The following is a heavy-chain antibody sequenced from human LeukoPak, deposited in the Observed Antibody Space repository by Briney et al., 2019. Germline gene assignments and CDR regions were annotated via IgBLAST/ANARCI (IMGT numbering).Heavy chain of an antibody. J-gene: IGHJ5*02. CDR2: INHSGST. D-gene: IGHD3-10*01. CDR3: ARDSITMVRGVIWFDP. Sequence: SGTLSLTCAVYGGSFSGYYWSWIRQPPGKGLEWIGEINHSGSTNYNPSLKSRVTISVDTSKNQFSLKLSSVTAADTAVYYCARDSITMVRGVIWFDPWGQGTLVTVSS. V-gene: IGHV4-34*01. CDR1: GGSFSGYY.